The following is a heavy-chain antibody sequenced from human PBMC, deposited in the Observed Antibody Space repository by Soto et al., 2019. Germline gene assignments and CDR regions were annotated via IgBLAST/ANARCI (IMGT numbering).Heavy chain of an antibody. Sequence: LSCAAPEFTFSRNSMHWVRQATGKGLGWVAVIWHDGSNKYYADSVTGRFTISSDNSKNTLSLQMNSLRAEDTAVYYCARAPAAREHYGGEYCLDYWGQGTLVTVSS. CDR1: EFTFSRNS. V-gene: IGHV3-33*01. D-gene: IGHD6-25*01. CDR2: IWHDGSNK. J-gene: IGHJ4*02. CDR3: ARAPAAREHYGGEYCLDY.